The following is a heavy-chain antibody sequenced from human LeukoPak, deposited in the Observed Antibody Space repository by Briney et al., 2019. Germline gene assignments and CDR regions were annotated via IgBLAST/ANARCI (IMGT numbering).Heavy chain of an antibody. V-gene: IGHV1-18*01. J-gene: IGHJ6*02. CDR3: ARGKANYGMDV. Sequence: ASVKVSCKASGYTFTSYGISWVRQAPGQGLEWMGWISAYNGNTNYAQKLQGRVTMTTDTSTSTAYMELSSLRSEDTAVYYCARGKANYGMDVWGQGTTVTVSS. CDR2: ISAYNGNT. CDR1: GYTFTSYG.